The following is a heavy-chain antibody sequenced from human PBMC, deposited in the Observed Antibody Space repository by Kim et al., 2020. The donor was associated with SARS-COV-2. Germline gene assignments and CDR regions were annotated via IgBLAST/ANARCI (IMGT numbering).Heavy chain of an antibody. CDR1: GGSISSSSYY. D-gene: IGHD2-2*01. J-gene: IGHJ4*02. V-gene: IGHV4-39*01. CDR2: IYYSGST. Sequence: SETLSLTCTVSGGSISSSSYYWGWIRQPPGKGLEWIGSIYYSGSTYYNPSLKSRVTISVDTSKNQFSLKLSSVTAADTAVYYCARLMIASRYFAYGGQGT. CDR3: ARLMIASRYFAY.